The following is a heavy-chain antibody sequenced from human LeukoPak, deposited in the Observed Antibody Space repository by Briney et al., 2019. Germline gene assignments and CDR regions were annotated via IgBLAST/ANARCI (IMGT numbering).Heavy chain of an antibody. CDR2: IKQDGSDK. J-gene: IGHJ4*02. CDR3: ARGRIAARLTGKYYFDY. D-gene: IGHD6-6*01. V-gene: IGHV3-7*01. CDR1: GFTFSSYW. Sequence: GGSLRLSCAASGFTFSSYWMSWVRQAPGKGLEWVANIKQDGSDKYYVDSVKGRFTISRDNAKNSLNLQMNSLRAEDTAVYYCARGRIAARLTGKYYFDYWGQGTLVTVSS.